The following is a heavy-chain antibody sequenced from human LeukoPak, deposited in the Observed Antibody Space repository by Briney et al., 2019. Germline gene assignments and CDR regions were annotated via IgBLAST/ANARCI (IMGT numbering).Heavy chain of an antibody. CDR1: GFTFSSYS. D-gene: IGHD3-3*01. V-gene: IGHV3-48*01. Sequence: GGSLRLSCAASGFTFSSYSMNWVRQAPGKGLEWVSYITSSSTIYYADSVKGRFTISRDNAKNSLYLQMNSLRGEDTAVYYCARGTLRSFDYWGQGTLVTSPQ. CDR2: ITSSSTI. CDR3: ARGTLRSFDY. J-gene: IGHJ4*02.